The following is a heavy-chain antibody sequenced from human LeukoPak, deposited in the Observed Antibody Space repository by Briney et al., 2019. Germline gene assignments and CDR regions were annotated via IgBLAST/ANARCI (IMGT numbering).Heavy chain of an antibody. CDR3: ARGGVGNFDY. CDR1: GFTFTHYW. CDR2: IHNDGSST. Sequence: GGSLRLSCAASGFTFTHYWMHWVRQAPGKGLEWVSRIHNDGSSTNYADSVKGRFTISRDNAKNTVDLQMNSLRAEDTAVYYCARGGVGNFDYWGQGTLVTVSS. V-gene: IGHV3-74*01. J-gene: IGHJ4*02. D-gene: IGHD3-10*01.